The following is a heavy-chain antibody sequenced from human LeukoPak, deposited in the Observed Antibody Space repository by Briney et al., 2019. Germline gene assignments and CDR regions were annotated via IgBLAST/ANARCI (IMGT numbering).Heavy chain of an antibody. Sequence: GGSLRLSCAASGFTFSSYSMNWVRQAPGKGLEWVSYISSSSSTIYYADSVKGRFTISRDNAKNSLYLQMNSLRAEDTAVYYCARDGVVRGVMGYFDYWGQGTLVTVSS. CDR2: ISSSSSTI. V-gene: IGHV3-48*04. J-gene: IGHJ4*02. CDR1: GFTFSSYS. D-gene: IGHD3-10*01. CDR3: ARDGVVRGVMGYFDY.